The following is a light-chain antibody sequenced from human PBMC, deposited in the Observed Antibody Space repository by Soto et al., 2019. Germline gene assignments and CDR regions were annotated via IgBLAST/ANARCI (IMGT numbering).Light chain of an antibody. CDR2: XXX. J-gene: IGKJ1*01. CDR3: QQYNSYSTWT. V-gene: IGKV1-5*01. Sequence: DIQMTQSPSTLSASVGDRVTITCRASQSISSWFEWXXXKXGXXXXXXXXXXXXLEGGVPSRFRGSGSGKEFTLTISSLQPDDFATYYCQQYNSYSTWTFGQGTKVDIK. CDR1: QSISSW.